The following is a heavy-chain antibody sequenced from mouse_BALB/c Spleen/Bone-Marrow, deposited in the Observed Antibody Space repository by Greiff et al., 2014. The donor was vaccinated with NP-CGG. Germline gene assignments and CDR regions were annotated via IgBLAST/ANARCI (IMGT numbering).Heavy chain of an antibody. J-gene: IGHJ2*01. V-gene: IGHV15-2*02. CDR3: ARLYGNTFDY. D-gene: IGHD1-1*01. Sequence: VQLVESGSELRSPGSSVKLSCKDFDSEVFPITYMSWVRQKPGHGFEWIGDILPSIGRTIYGQNFADKATLDADTVSNTAYLELNGRTSEASAIYYCARLYGNTFDYWGQGTTLTVSS. CDR2: ILPSIGRT. CDR1: DSEVFPITY.